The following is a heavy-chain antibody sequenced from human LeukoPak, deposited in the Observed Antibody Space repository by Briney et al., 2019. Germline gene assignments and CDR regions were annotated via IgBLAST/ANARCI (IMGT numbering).Heavy chain of an antibody. CDR1: GFTFSSYW. CDR3: ARDLYRIVVVPHYFDY. D-gene: IGHD3-22*01. CDR2: IKKDGSEK. Sequence: GGSLRLSCAASGFTFSSYWMGWVRQAPGKGLEWVANIKKDGSEKYYVDSVKGRFTISRDNAKNSLYLQMNSLRAEDTAVYYCARDLYRIVVVPHYFDYWGQGTLVTVSS. J-gene: IGHJ4*02. V-gene: IGHV3-7*01.